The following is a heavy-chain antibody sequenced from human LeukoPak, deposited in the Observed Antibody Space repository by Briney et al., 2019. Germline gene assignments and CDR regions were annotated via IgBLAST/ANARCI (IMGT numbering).Heavy chain of an antibody. V-gene: IGHV3-21*01. CDR1: GFTFSSYS. Sequence: GGSLRLSCAASGFTFSSYSMNWVRQAPGKGLEWVSSISSSSSYIYYADSVKGRFTISRDNAENSLYLQMNSLRAEDTAVYYCARALVRGVLDYWGQGTLVTVSS. J-gene: IGHJ4*02. D-gene: IGHD3-10*01. CDR2: ISSSSSYI. CDR3: ARALVRGVLDY.